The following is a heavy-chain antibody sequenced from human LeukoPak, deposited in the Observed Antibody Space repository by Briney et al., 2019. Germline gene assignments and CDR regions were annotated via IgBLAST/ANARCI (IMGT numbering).Heavy chain of an antibody. D-gene: IGHD3-16*02. J-gene: IGHJ4*02. CDR3: ARDRRSSYTAIDY. V-gene: IGHV3-21*01. Sequence: GGSLRLSCAASGFTFSSYSMNWVRQAPGKGLEWVSSISSSSSYIYCADSVKGRFTISRDNAKNSLYLQMNSLRAEDTAVYYCARDRRSSYTAIDYWGQGTLVTVSS. CDR2: ISSSSSYI. CDR1: GFTFSSYS.